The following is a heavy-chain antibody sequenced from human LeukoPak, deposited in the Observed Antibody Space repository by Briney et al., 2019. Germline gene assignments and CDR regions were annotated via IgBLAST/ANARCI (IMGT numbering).Heavy chain of an antibody. D-gene: IGHD6-19*01. V-gene: IGHV3-9*01. J-gene: IGHJ4*02. Sequence: PGRSLRLSCAASGFTFDDYAMHWVRQAPGKGLEWVSGISWNSGSIGYADSEKGRFTISRDNAKNSLYLQMNSLRAEDTALYYCAKDAGFQWLAFFFDYWGQGTLVTVSS. CDR3: AKDAGFQWLAFFFDY. CDR1: GFTFDDYA. CDR2: ISWNSGSI.